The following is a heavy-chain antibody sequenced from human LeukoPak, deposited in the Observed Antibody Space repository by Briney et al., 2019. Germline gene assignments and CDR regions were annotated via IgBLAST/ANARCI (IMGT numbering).Heavy chain of an antibody. Sequence: PGGSLRLSCAASGFTFTNYWMHWFRQAPGKGLVWLARISPEGSTTGYADSVKGRCTSSRDNAKNTVYLQINSLRPEDTAVYYCARDKTTFTTFDYWGQGTLVTVSS. V-gene: IGHV3-74*01. CDR3: ARDKTTFTTFDY. D-gene: IGHD4-17*01. CDR2: ISPEGSTT. J-gene: IGHJ4*02. CDR1: GFTFTNYW.